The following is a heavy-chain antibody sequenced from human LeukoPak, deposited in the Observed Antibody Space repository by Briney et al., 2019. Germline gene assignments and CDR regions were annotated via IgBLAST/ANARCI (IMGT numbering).Heavy chain of an antibody. V-gene: IGHV3-30-3*01. J-gene: IGHJ4*02. CDR3: ARDPSSSGWPFFDY. Sequence: PGGSLRLSCAASGFTFSSYAMSWVRQAPGKGLEWVAVISYDGSNKYYTDSVKGRFTISRDNSKNTLYLQMNSLRAEDTAVYYCARDPSSSGWPFFDYWGQGTLVTVSS. CDR2: ISYDGSNK. D-gene: IGHD6-19*01. CDR1: GFTFSSYA.